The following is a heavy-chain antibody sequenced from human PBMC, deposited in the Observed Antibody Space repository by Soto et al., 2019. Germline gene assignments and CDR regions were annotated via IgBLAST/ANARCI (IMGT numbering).Heavy chain of an antibody. CDR1: GYIFATHW. D-gene: IGHD1-1*01. CDR3: KRNSKTGTFDY. Sequence: PGESLKISCRAYGYIFATHWIGWVRQMPGKGLEWMGIIYPGDSDTRYSPSFQGQVTISADKSISTAYLQWSSLKASDTAMYYCKRNSKTGTFDYWGQGTLVTVSS. CDR2: IYPGDSDT. J-gene: IGHJ4*02. V-gene: IGHV5-51*01.